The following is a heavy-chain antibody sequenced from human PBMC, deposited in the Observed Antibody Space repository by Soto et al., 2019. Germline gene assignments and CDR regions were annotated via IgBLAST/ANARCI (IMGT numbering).Heavy chain of an antibody. Sequence: SETLSLTCTVSGGSISSSSYYWGWIRQPPGKGLEWIGSIYYSGSTYYNPSLKSRVTISVDTSKNQFSLKLSSVTAADTAVYYCARHDRYLYCSGGSCYLDYWGQGTLVTVSS. CDR1: GGSISSSSYY. CDR3: ARHDRYLYCSGGSCYLDY. CDR2: IYYSGST. V-gene: IGHV4-39*01. J-gene: IGHJ4*02. D-gene: IGHD2-15*01.